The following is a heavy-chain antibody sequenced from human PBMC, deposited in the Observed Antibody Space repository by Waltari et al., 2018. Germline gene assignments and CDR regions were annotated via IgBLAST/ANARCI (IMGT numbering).Heavy chain of an antibody. J-gene: IGHJ4*02. CDR1: GGSITRDY. Sequence: QVQLQESGPGLVKPSETLSLTCTVSGGSITRDYWGWIRQPPGKGLEYVGYIFYTGRTDYNPSLNSRVTISVDTSKNQFSLTLKSVTAADTAMYYCARLVMGAGITIGFDNWGQGILVTVSS. D-gene: IGHD3-10*01. CDR3: ARLVMGAGITIGFDN. V-gene: IGHV4-59*01. CDR2: IFYTGRT.